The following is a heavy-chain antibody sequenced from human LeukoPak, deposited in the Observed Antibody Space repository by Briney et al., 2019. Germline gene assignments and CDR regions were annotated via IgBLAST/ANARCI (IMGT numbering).Heavy chain of an antibody. Sequence: SETLSLTCTVSGGSMSDYYWSFIRQSAGTGLEWLGRIHTSGTTWYNPSLKSRVTLSVDASKNQFSLGLTSVTAADTAVYYCARWGYSYGLGTVDYWGQGTLVTVSS. CDR3: ARWGYSYGLGTVDY. CDR1: GGSMSDYY. V-gene: IGHV4-4*07. D-gene: IGHD5-18*01. J-gene: IGHJ4*02. CDR2: IHTSGTT.